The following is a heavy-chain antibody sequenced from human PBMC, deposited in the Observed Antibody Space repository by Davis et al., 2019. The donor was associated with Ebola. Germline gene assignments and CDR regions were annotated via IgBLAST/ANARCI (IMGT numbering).Heavy chain of an antibody. CDR3: ATQLTADH. CDR2: ISAYNGNT. V-gene: IGHV1-18*04. CDR1: GYSFISYG. D-gene: IGHD4/OR15-4a*01. J-gene: IGHJ4*02. Sequence: ASVKVSCKASGYSFISYGISWVRQAPGQGLEWMGWISAYNGNTKYAQKVQDRITMTTDTSTSTAYMELRSLRSDDTAVYYCATQLTADHWGQGTLVTVSS.